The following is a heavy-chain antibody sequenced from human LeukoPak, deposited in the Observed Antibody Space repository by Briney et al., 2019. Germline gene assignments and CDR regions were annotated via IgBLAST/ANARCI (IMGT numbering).Heavy chain of an antibody. CDR2: IIPIFGTA. Sequence: SVKVSCKASGGTFGSYAISWVRQAPGQGLEWMGGIIPIFGTANYAQKFQGRVTITADESTSTAYMELSSLRSEDTAVYYCARDPPYYDDAFDIWGQGTMVTVSS. J-gene: IGHJ3*02. D-gene: IGHD3-22*01. CDR1: GGTFGSYA. V-gene: IGHV1-69*13. CDR3: ARDPPYYDDAFDI.